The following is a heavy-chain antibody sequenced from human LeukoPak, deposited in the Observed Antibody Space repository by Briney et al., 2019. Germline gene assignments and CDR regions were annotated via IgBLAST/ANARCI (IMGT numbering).Heavy chain of an antibody. Sequence: SETLSLTCTVSGGSINSSSYYWGWIRQPPGEALEWIGSIYDSGSTYYNPSLKSRVTISVDTSKSQFSLKLSSVTAADTAVYYCARSSMFRGVTVDYWGQGNLVTVSS. CDR2: IYDSGST. V-gene: IGHV4-39*01. J-gene: IGHJ4*02. CDR3: ARSSMFRGVTVDY. D-gene: IGHD3-10*01. CDR1: GGSINSSSYY.